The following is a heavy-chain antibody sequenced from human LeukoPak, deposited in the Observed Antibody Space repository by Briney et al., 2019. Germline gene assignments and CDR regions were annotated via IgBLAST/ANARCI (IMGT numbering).Heavy chain of an antibody. CDR1: AFSDKSNY. V-gene: IGHV3-53*01. D-gene: IGHD4-11*01. CDR3: ASYSNVGYYYYMDV. J-gene: IGHJ6*03. Sequence: GGSMRLSCVASAFSDKSNYMSWVRQAPGKGLEWVSVSYSGGSTYYADSVKGRFTISRDNSKNTLYLQMNSLRAEDTAVYYCASYSNVGYYYYMDVWGKGTTVTVSS. CDR2: SYSGGST.